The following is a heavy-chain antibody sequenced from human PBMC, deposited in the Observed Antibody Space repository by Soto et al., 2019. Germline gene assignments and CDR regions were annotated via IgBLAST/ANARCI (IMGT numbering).Heavy chain of an antibody. Sequence: QVQLVQSGAEVKKPGSSVKVSCKASGGTFSSYAISWVRQAPGQGLEWMGGIIPIFGTANYAQKFQGRVTITADESTSTAYMELSSLRSEDTAVDYCARDRGAARPGIYYYGMDVWGQGTTVTVSS. V-gene: IGHV1-69*01. J-gene: IGHJ6*02. CDR3: ARDRGAARPGIYYYGMDV. CDR2: IIPIFGTA. D-gene: IGHD6-6*01. CDR1: GGTFSSYA.